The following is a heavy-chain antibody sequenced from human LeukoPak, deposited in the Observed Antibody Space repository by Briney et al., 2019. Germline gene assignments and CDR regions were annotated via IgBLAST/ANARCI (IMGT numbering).Heavy chain of an antibody. D-gene: IGHD3-22*01. CDR3: ARVRYYYDSSGANNWFDP. J-gene: IGHJ5*02. CDR1: GGSITSYY. V-gene: IGHV4-59*01. CDR2: VDHSGST. Sequence: SETLSLTCSVSGGSITSYYWSWIRQPPGKGLEWIGYVDHSGSTNYNPSLKSRVTISVDTSKNQFSLKLSSVTAADTAVYYCARVRYYYDSSGANNWFDPWGQGTLVTVSS.